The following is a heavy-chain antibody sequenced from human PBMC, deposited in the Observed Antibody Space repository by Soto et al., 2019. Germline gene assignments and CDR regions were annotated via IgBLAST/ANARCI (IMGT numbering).Heavy chain of an antibody. Sequence: QVQLQESGPRLVRPSQTLSLTCTVSGESIDTAGYYWTWIRQRPGRGLEWLGFIYHSGATYYSSSMKSRLSISIDRSQNQFSLKVTSVTAADTAVYFCSRGDYRGQGMLVTVSS. CDR1: GESIDTAGYY. V-gene: IGHV4-31*03. J-gene: IGHJ4*02. CDR3: SRGDY. CDR2: IYHSGAT.